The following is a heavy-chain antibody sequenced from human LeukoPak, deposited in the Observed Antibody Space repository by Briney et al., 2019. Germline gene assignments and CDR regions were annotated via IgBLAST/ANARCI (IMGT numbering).Heavy chain of an antibody. CDR3: ASTLIEGCSGCQNPGDY. CDR2: IIPIFGTA. Sequence: GASVKVSCKASGGTFSSYAISWVRQAPGQGLEWMGGIIPIFGTANYAQKFQGRVTITADKSTSTAYMELSSLRSEDTAVYYCASTLIEGCSGCQNPGDYRGQGTLVTVSS. D-gene: IGHD6-19*01. CDR1: GGTFSSYA. V-gene: IGHV1-69*06. J-gene: IGHJ4*02.